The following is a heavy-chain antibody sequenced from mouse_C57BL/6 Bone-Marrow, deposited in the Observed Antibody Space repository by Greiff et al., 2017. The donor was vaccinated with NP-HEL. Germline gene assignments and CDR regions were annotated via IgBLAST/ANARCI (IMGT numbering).Heavy chain of an antibody. CDR1: GYTFTSYW. V-gene: IGHV1-64*01. D-gene: IGHD1-1*01. J-gene: IGHJ2*01. CDR2: IHPNSGST. Sequence: VQLQQPGAELVKPGASVKLSCKASGYTFTSYWMHWVKQRPGQGLEWIGMIHPNSGSTNYNEKFKSKATLTVDKSSITAYMQLSSLTSEDSAVYYCAREGPITTVVAPYYFDYRGQGTTLTVSS. CDR3: AREGPITTVVAPYYFDY.